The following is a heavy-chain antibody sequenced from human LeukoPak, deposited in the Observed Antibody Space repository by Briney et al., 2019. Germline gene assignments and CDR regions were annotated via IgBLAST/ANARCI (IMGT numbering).Heavy chain of an antibody. D-gene: IGHD6-19*01. CDR1: GFNFKYYG. Sequence: GGSLRLSCEASGFNFKYYGMNWVRQAPGKGLECVSAITATAGTTYYADSVKGRFTISREISKNTLSLQMSSLRAEDTAVYYCAKDLDGSGMYGGIDSWGQGTLVTVSS. V-gene: IGHV3-23*01. CDR3: AKDLDGSGMYGGIDS. J-gene: IGHJ4*02. CDR2: ITATAGTT.